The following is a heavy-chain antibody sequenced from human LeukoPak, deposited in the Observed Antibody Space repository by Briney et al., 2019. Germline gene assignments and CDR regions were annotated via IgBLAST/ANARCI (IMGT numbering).Heavy chain of an antibody. Sequence: SETLSLTCTVSGGPISSFYWSWIRQSPGKGLEWIGYNYYSGSANYNPSLKSRVTISVDASKNQFSLQLSSVTAADTAVYYCARGDYGDSDYWGQGILVTVSS. CDR2: NYYSGSA. D-gene: IGHD4-17*01. J-gene: IGHJ4*02. V-gene: IGHV4-59*01. CDR1: GGPISSFY. CDR3: ARGDYGDSDY.